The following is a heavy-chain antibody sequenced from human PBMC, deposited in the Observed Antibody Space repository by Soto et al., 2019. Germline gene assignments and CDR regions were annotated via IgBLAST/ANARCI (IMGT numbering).Heavy chain of an antibody. CDR3: AKSVAIVVVGSALSPLDY. D-gene: IGHD2-15*01. CDR2: ISGSGGST. Sequence: EVQLLESGGGLVQPGGSLRLSCAASGFTFSSYAMSWVRQAPGKGLEWVSAISGSGGSTYYADSVKGRFTISRDNSKNTRYQHMNRLRAEDTAVYYCAKSVAIVVVGSALSPLDYWGQGTLVTVSS. V-gene: IGHV3-23*01. J-gene: IGHJ4*02. CDR1: GFTFSSYA.